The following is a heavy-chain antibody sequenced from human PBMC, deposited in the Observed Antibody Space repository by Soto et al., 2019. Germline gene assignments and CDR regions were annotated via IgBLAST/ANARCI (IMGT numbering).Heavy chain of an antibody. CDR2: ISYDGSNK. D-gene: IGHD4-4*01. CDR3: ARDLGGYSNYGPYYYYGMDV. J-gene: IGHJ6*02. V-gene: IGHV3-30-3*01. CDR1: GFTFSSYA. Sequence: QVQLVESGGGVVQPGRSLRLSCAASGFTFSSYAMHWVRQAPGKGLEWVAVISYDGSNKYYADSVKGRFTISRDNSKNTLYLQMNSLRAEDTAVYYCARDLGGYSNYGPYYYYGMDVWGQGTTVTVSS.